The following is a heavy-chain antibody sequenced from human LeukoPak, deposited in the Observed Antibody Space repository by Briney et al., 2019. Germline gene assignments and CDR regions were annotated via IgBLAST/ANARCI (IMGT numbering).Heavy chain of an antibody. CDR3: AQQLGFCSRGTCYFTY. V-gene: IGHV3-23*01. CDR1: GFTFSSYA. CDR2: INEDGDST. J-gene: IGHJ4*02. Sequence: GGSLRLSCTASGFTFSSYAMSWVRQAPGKGLEWVAAINEDGDSTYFADSVEGRFTISRDNSKNTVYLQMNSLRAEDTAVYHCAQQLGFCSRGTCYFTYWGQGTLVTVSS. D-gene: IGHD2-15*01.